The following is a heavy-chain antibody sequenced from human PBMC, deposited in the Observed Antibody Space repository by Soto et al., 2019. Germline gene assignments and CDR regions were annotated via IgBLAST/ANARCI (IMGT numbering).Heavy chain of an antibody. CDR3: AKDSWYFDL. D-gene: IGHD6-13*01. CDR1: VFIFTNFW. CDR2: IDTSGSST. Sequence: GWSLRLACESSVFIFTNFWMHWVRQVPGKGLVWVSRIDTSGSSTSYADSVKGRFTISRDNAKNTVSLQMNSLRAEDTGVYYCAKDSWYFDLWSQGSLVTVSS. J-gene: IGHJ4*02. V-gene: IGHV3-74*01.